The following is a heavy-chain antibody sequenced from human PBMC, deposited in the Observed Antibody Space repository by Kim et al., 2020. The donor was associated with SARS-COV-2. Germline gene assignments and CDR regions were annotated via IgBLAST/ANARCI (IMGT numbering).Heavy chain of an antibody. CDR2: ISYDGSNK. J-gene: IGHJ4*02. CDR1: GFTFSSYA. Sequence: GGSLRLSCAASGFTFSSYAMHWVRQAPGKGLEWVAVISYDGSNKYYADSVKGRFTISRDNSKNTLYLQMNSLRAEDTAVYYCAVDYDILTGYHTTFDYWGQGTLVTVSS. V-gene: IGHV3-30*04. D-gene: IGHD3-9*01. CDR3: AVDYDILTGYHTTFDY.